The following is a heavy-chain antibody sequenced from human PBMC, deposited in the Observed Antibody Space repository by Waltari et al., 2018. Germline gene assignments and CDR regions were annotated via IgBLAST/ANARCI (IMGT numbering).Heavy chain of an antibody. CDR1: GASMTENYW. CDR2: IHRSGRT. CDR3: ARDRGRGLYFDS. Sequence: QLQLQQSGPGLVKPSESLSLTCGVSGASMTENYWWSWVRQSPEKGLEWIGQIHRSGRTYYNPSLESRVSVSMDTSNNKFFLKLSSAIAADTAVYYCARDRGRGLYFDSWGQGTLVTVSP. D-gene: IGHD2-15*01. V-gene: IGHV4-4*02. J-gene: IGHJ4*02.